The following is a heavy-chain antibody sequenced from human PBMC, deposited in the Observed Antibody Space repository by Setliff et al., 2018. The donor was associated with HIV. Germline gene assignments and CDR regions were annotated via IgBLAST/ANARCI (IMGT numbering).Heavy chain of an antibody. J-gene: IGHJ4*02. CDR1: GYTFTGYN. Sequence: ASVKVSCKASGYTFTGYNIHWVRLAPGHGPEWLGRINPNNGGTDYAQKFQGRVTATTDTSASTAYMELSSLRSEDTAVYYCARDLPTPNWGFDYWGQGTLVTVSS. V-gene: IGHV1-2*01. D-gene: IGHD7-27*01. CDR2: INPNNGGT. CDR3: ARDLPTPNWGFDY.